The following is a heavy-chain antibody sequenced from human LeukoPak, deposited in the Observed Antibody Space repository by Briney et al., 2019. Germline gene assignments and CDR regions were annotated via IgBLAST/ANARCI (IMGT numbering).Heavy chain of an antibody. CDR1: GGSISSGFYY. CDR3: ARSHDFWSGSDNWFDP. CDR2: IYTNGST. D-gene: IGHD3-3*01. Sequence: SETLSLTCTVSGGSISSGFYYWSWIRQPAGEGLEWIVRIYTNGSTNYSPFLKSRVTISIDTSKNQFSLKLSSVTAADTAVYYCARSHDFWSGSDNWFDPCGQGTLVTVSS. J-gene: IGHJ5*02. V-gene: IGHV4-61*02.